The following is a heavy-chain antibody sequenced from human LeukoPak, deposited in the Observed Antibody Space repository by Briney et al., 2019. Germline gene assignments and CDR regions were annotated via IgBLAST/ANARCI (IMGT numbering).Heavy chain of an antibody. V-gene: IGHV3-30-3*01. D-gene: IGHD2-2*02. Sequence: PGGSLRLSCAASGFTFSSYAMHWVRQAPGKGLEWVAVISYDGSNKYYADSVKGRFTISRDNSKNTLYLQMNSLRAEDTAVYYCAKDMSSGVVVVPAAILSYFQHWGQGTLVTVSS. CDR2: ISYDGSNK. CDR3: AKDMSSGVVVVPAAILSYFQH. CDR1: GFTFSSYA. J-gene: IGHJ1*01.